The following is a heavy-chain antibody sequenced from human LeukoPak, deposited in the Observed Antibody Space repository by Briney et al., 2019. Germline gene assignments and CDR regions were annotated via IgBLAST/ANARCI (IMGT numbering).Heavy chain of an antibody. CDR3: AKDRLHYDSSGYKY. V-gene: IGHV3-23*01. J-gene: IGHJ4*02. CDR1: GFTFSSDA. CDR2: ISGSGGST. Sequence: PGGSLRLSCAASGFTFSSDAMSWVRQAPGKGLEWVSSISGSGGSTYYADSVKGRFTISRDNSKNTLYLQMNSLRAEDTAVYYCAKDRLHYDSSGYKYWGQGTLVTVSS. D-gene: IGHD3-22*01.